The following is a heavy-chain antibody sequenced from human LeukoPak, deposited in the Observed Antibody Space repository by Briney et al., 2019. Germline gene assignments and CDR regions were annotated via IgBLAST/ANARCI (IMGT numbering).Heavy chain of an antibody. J-gene: IGHJ4*02. V-gene: IGHV3-23*01. CDR1: GFTFSSYA. CDR2: ISGSGGST. CDR3: ARGYSDYPFDY. D-gene: IGHD2-15*01. Sequence: GGSLRLSCAASGFTFSSYAMSWVRQAPGKGLEWVSAISGSGGSTYYADSVKGRFTISRDNAKNSLYLQMNSLRVDDTAAYYCARGYSDYPFDYWGQGTLVTDSS.